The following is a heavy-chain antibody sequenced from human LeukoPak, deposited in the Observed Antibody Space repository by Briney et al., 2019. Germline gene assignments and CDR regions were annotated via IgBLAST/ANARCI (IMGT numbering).Heavy chain of an antibody. CDR1: GFTFSDYY. V-gene: IGHV3-11*01. CDR3: SKDGSYYFDY. Sequence: GGSLRLSCAASGFTFSDYYMSWIRKPPGKGLEWVSYISSSGSTIYYADSVKGRFTISRDNAKNSLYLQMNSLRAEDTAVYYCSKDGSYYFDYWGQGTLVTVSS. CDR2: ISSSGSTI. D-gene: IGHD1-26*01. J-gene: IGHJ4*02.